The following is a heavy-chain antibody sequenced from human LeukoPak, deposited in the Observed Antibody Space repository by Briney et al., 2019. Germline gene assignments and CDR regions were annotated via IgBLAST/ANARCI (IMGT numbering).Heavy chain of an antibody. Sequence: GGSLRLSCAASGFTFNSYWMTWVRQAPGKGLEGVGIIYPGDSDTRYSPSFQGQVTISADKSISTAYLQWSSLKASDTAMYYCARHTGNSGSSGRDYWGQGTLVTVSS. J-gene: IGHJ4*02. CDR3: ARHTGNSGSSGRDY. CDR2: IYPGDSDT. V-gene: IGHV5-51*01. D-gene: IGHD1-26*01. CDR1: GFTFNSYW.